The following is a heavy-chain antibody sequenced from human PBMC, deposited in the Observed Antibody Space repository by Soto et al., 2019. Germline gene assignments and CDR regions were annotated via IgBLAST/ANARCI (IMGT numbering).Heavy chain of an antibody. J-gene: IGHJ4*02. CDR3: AKALYSDYELTTFDY. CDR2: MSGSGDRS. V-gene: IGHV3-23*01. Sequence: EVQLLESGGGLEQPGNFLRLSCAASGFTFSSYGMSWVRQAPGKGLEWVSAMSGSGDRSYYTESAKGRFIISRDNSKSTLYLHMSNLRAEDTAVYYCAKALYSDYELTTFDYWGQGSLVTVSS. D-gene: IGHD4-17*01. CDR1: GFTFSSYG.